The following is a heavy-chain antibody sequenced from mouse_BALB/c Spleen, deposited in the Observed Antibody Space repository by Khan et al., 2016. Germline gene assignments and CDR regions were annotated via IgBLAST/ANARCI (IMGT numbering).Heavy chain of an antibody. D-gene: IGHD2-4*01. CDR1: GFSLTGYG. CDR2: IWGDGRT. CDR3: SIDYDVFAY. Sequence: VQLQESGPGLVAPSQSLSITCTVSGFSLTGYGVNWVRQPPGKGLEWLGKIWGDGRTDYNSALKSRVSISKDNSKSQVFVKMNSLQTDDTANDYCSIDYDVFAYWGQGTLVIVSA. V-gene: IGHV2-6-7*01. J-gene: IGHJ3*01.